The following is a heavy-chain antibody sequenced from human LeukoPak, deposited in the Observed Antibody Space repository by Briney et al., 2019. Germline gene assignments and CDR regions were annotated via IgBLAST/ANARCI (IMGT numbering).Heavy chain of an antibody. CDR3: ACFGYSGYDYKGY. CDR1: GGSISSYY. D-gene: IGHD5-12*01. V-gene: IGHV4-4*07. CDR2: IYTSGST. Sequence: SETLSLTCTVSGGSISSYYWSWIRQPAGKGLEWIGRIYTSGSTNYSPSLKSRVTISVDTSKNQFSLKLSSVTAADTAVYYCACFGYSGYDYKGYWGQGTLVTVSS. J-gene: IGHJ4*02.